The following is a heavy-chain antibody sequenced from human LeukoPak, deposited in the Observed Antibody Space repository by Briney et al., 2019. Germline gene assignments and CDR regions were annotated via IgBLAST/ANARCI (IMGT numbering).Heavy chain of an antibody. CDR1: GFTFSSYA. Sequence: GGSLRLSCAASGFTFSSYAMHWVRQAPGKGLEWVSGINWNGGSTGYADSVKGRFTISRDNSKNTLYLQMNSLRAEDTAVYYRARDVFSYYDSSGYPKDYFDYWGQGTLVTVSS. CDR3: ARDVFSYYDSSGYPKDYFDY. CDR2: INWNGGST. D-gene: IGHD3-22*01. V-gene: IGHV3-20*04. J-gene: IGHJ4*02.